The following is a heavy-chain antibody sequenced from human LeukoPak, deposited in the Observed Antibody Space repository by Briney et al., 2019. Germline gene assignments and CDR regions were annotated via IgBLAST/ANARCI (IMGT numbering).Heavy chain of an antibody. D-gene: IGHD2-15*01. Sequence: SETLSLTCTVSGGSISSYYWSWIRQPAGKGLEWIGRIYTSGSTNYNPSLKSRVTMSVDTSKNQFSLKLSSVTAADTAVYYCARASRRLCSGGSCYSTDWFDPWGQGTLVTVSS. V-gene: IGHV4-4*07. CDR1: GGSISSYY. J-gene: IGHJ5*02. CDR3: ARASRRLCSGGSCYSTDWFDP. CDR2: IYTSGST.